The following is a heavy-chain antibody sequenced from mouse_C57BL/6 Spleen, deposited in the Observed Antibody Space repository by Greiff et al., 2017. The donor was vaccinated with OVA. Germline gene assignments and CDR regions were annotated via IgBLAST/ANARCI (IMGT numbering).Heavy chain of an antibody. Sequence: QVQLKQPGAELVKPGASVKLSCKASGYTFTSYWMQWVKQRPGQGLEWIGEIDPSDSYTNYNQKFKGKATLTVDTSSSTAYMQLSSLTSDDSAVYYCARKDYFDYWGQGTTLTVSS. CDR1: GYTFTSYW. CDR3: ARKDYFDY. J-gene: IGHJ2*01. V-gene: IGHV1-50*01. CDR2: IDPSDSYT.